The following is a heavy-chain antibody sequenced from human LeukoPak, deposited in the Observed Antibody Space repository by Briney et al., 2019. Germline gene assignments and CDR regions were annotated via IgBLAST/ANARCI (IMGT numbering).Heavy chain of an antibody. CDR1: SRSVSDTFSC. D-gene: IGHD3-22*01. Sequence: SETLSLTCTVSSRSVSDTFSCSGWVRQPPGRGLEWIGYIYYSGSTNYNPSLKSRVTILVDTSKNHLSLRLSSVTAENPAVYQCARNYYDSTGYLPGLFDYWGQGTLVTVSS. CDR3: ARNYYDSTGYLPGLFDY. J-gene: IGHJ4*02. CDR2: IYYSGST. V-gene: IGHV4-61*01.